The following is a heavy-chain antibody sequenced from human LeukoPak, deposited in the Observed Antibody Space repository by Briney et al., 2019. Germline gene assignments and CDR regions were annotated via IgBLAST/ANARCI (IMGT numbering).Heavy chain of an antibody. V-gene: IGHV4-59*01. J-gene: IGHJ4*02. Sequence: PSETLSLTCTVSGGSISSYYWSWIRQPPGKGLEWVGYIYYSGSTNYNPSLKSRVTISVDTSKNQFSLKLSSVTAADTAVYYCVRGNFDWLYYLDYWGQGTLVTVSS. D-gene: IGHD3-9*01. CDR2: IYYSGST. CDR3: VRGNFDWLYYLDY. CDR1: GGSISSYY.